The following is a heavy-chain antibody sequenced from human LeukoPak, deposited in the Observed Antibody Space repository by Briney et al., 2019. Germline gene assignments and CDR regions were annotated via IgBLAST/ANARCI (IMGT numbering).Heavy chain of an antibody. D-gene: IGHD3-10*02. CDR2: INPDESDK. Sequence: GGSLRLSCAASRFTFSVHWMHWVRQAPGKGLEWVSRINPDESDKAYADSVKGRFTISRDNAKNTLYLLMNSLRAEDTAVYYCARDRVATIFTYHPMFDSWGPGTLVTVSS. CDR1: RFTFSVHW. V-gene: IGHV3-74*01. CDR3: ARDRVATIFTYHPMFDS. J-gene: IGHJ5*01.